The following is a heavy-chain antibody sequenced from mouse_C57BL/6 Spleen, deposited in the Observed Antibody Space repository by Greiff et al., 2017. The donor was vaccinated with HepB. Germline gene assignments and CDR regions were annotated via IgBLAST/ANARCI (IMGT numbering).Heavy chain of an antibody. CDR2: IDPETGGT. V-gene: IGHV1-15*01. CDR3: TAAQAT. J-gene: IGHJ2*01. Sequence: VQLQQSGAELVRPGASVTLSCKASGYPFTDYEMHWVKQTPVHGLEWIGAIDPETGGTAYNQKFKGKAILTADKSSSTAYMERRSLTSEDSAVYYCTAAQATWGQGTTLTVSS. CDR1: GYPFTDYE. D-gene: IGHD3-2*02.